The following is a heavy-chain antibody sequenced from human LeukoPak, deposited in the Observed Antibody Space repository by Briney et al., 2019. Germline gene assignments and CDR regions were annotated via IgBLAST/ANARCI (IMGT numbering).Heavy chain of an antibody. CDR3: PRYWPAPSHYYDSSGSDAFDI. CDR1: GGSFSGYY. CDR2: INNSGST. Sequence: PSETLSLTCAVYGGSFSGYYWSWIRQPPGKGLEWIGEINNSGSTNYNTSLKSRVTISVDTSKNQFSLKLSSVTAADTAVYYCPRYWPAPSHYYDSSGSDAFDIWGQGTMVTVSS. J-gene: IGHJ3*02. V-gene: IGHV4-34*01. D-gene: IGHD3-22*01.